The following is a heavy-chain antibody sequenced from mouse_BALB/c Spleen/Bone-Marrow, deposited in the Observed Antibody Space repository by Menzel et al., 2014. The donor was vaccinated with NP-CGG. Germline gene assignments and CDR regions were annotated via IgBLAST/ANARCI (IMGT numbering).Heavy chain of an antibody. CDR3: ARGITTRGGDC. Sequence: LVESGPELVKSGASVRISCKASGYTFTSYYIHWVKQRPGQGLEWIGWIYPGNVNTQYNEKFMGKATLTADKSSSTAYMQLSSLTSEDSAVYFCARGITTRGGDCWGQGTPLTVSS. J-gene: IGHJ2*01. CDR2: IYPGNVNT. CDR1: GYTFTSYY. V-gene: IGHV1S56*01. D-gene: IGHD2-4*01.